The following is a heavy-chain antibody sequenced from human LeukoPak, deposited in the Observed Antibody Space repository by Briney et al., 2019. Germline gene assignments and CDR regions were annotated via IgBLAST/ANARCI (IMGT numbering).Heavy chain of an antibody. CDR2: IWYDGSNK. CDR3: AGASQWLASDAFDI. Sequence: GGSLRLSCAASGFTFSSYGMHWVRQAPGKGLEWVAVIWYDGSNKYYADSVKGRFTISRDNSKNTLYLQMNSLRAEDTAVYYCAGASQWLASDAFDIWGQGTMVTVSS. J-gene: IGHJ3*02. D-gene: IGHD6-19*01. V-gene: IGHV3-33*01. CDR1: GFTFSSYG.